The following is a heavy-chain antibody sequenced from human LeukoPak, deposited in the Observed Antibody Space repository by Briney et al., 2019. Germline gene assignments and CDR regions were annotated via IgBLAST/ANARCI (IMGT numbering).Heavy chain of an antibody. Sequence: SETLSLTCTVSGGSISSSSYYWGWIRQPPGKGLEWIGYIYYSGSTNYNPSLKSRVTISVDTSKNQFSLKLSSVTAADTAVYYCARVTYSSYMDVWGKGTTVTVSS. V-gene: IGHV4-61*05. J-gene: IGHJ6*03. CDR2: IYYSGST. CDR1: GGSISSSSYY. CDR3: ARVTYSSYMDV.